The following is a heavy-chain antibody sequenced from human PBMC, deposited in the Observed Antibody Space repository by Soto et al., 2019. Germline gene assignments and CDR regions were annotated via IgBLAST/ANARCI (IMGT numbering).Heavy chain of an antibody. CDR2: IHHSGST. Sequence: SETLSLTCAVSGYPISSGYYWGWIRQPPGKGLEWIGIIHHSGSTYYNPSLRSRITISVDTSKNQFSLKMPSVTAADTAVYYCARSSGYVPGGYWGQGVLVTVSS. J-gene: IGHJ4*02. D-gene: IGHD5-12*01. CDR3: ARSSGYVPGGY. CDR1: GYPISSGYY. V-gene: IGHV4-38-2*01.